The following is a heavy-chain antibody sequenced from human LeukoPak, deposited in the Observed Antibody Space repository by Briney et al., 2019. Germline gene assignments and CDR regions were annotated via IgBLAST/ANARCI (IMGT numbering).Heavy chain of an antibody. V-gene: IGHV3-43*02. D-gene: IGHD3-10*01. CDR1: GFTFDDYA. Sequence: GSLRLSCAASGFTFDDYAMHWVRQAPGKGLEWVSLISGDGGSTYYADSVKGRFTISRDSSKKSLYLQMNSLRPEDSALYYCAKVRYYGSGSYGPAEYWGQGTLVTVSS. J-gene: IGHJ4*02. CDR2: ISGDGGST. CDR3: AKVRYYGSGSYGPAEY.